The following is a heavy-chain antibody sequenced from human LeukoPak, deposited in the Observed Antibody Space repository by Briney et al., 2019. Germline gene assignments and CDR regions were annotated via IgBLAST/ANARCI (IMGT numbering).Heavy chain of an antibody. D-gene: IGHD2-15*01. V-gene: IGHV4-39*01. CDR3: ARRMVAATPGHY. CDR1: GGSISSYY. CDR2: ISSSGST. J-gene: IGHJ4*02. Sequence: SETLSLTCTVSGGSISSYYWGWSRQPPGEGLEWIGSISSSGSTYYNPSLKSRVTISVDTSKNQFSLKVSSVTAADTAVYYCARRMVAATPGHYWGQGTLVTISS.